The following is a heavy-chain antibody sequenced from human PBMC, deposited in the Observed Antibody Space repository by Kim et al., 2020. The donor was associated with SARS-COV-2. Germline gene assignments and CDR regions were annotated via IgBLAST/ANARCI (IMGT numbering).Heavy chain of an antibody. V-gene: IGHV4-34*01. D-gene: IGHD3-10*01. J-gene: IGHJ4*02. Sequence: SETLSLTCAVYGGSFSGYYWSWIRQPPGKGLEWIGEINHSGSTNYNPSLKSRVTISVDTSKNQFSLKLSSVTAADTAVYYCARGRGSAIYYYGSGSYYKASTSVAYWGQGTLITVSS. CDR3: ARGRGSAIYYYGSGSYYKASTSVAY. CDR1: GGSFSGYY. CDR2: INHSGST.